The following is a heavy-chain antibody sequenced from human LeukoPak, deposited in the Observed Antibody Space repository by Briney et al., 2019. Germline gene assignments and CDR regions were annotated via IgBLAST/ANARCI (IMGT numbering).Heavy chain of an antibody. CDR3: ANVGVADANPHFYLYV. CDR1: GFSFSTYA. J-gene: IGHJ6*04. Sequence: GGSLRLSCVASGFSFSTYAMVWVRQAPGKGLEWVSAMTSDGRTFYADSVQGRVTISRDNSKNTLYLQMSSLGAEDTADYFCANVGVADANPHFYLYVWGTGTTVTVSS. V-gene: IGHV3-23*01. CDR2: MTSDGRT. D-gene: IGHD2/OR15-2a*01.